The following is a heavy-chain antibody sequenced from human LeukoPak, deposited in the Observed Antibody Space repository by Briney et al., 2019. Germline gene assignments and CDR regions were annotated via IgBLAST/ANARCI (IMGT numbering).Heavy chain of an antibody. CDR3: ARGTEYSGSYLD. CDR1: RFTFSSYE. Sequence: QPGGSLRLSCSAYRFTFSSYEMNWVRQAPGKGLEWVSYISSSGSTIYYADSVNGRFTISRDNAKSSLYLQMNSLRAEYTAVYYCARGTEYSGSYLDWGQETLVTVSS. CDR2: ISSSGSTI. D-gene: IGHD1-26*01. V-gene: IGHV3-48*03. J-gene: IGHJ4*02.